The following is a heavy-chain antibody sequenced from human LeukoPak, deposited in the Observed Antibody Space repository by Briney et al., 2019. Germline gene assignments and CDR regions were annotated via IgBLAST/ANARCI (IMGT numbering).Heavy chain of an antibody. D-gene: IGHD6-19*01. V-gene: IGHV1-18*01. CDR2: ISAYNGNT. J-gene: IGHJ5*02. CDR3: ARDELAVADTTTLNFDP. Sequence: ASVKVSCKASGYTFTSYGISWVRQAPGQGLEWMGWISAYNGNTNYAQKLQGRVTMTTDTSTSTAYMELRSLRSDDTAVYYCARDELAVADTTTLNFDPWGQGTLVTVSS. CDR1: GYTFTSYG.